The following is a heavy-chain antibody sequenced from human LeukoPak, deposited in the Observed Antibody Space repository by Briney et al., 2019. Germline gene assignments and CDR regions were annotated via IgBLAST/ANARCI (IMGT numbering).Heavy chain of an antibody. D-gene: IGHD2-2*01. CDR1: GFTFSSYA. CDR2: ISGSGGST. V-gene: IGHV3-23*01. Sequence: GGSLRLSCAASGFTFSSYAMSWVRQALGKGLERVSAISGSGGSTYYADSVKGRFTISRDNSKNTLYLQMNSLRAEDTAVYYCAKDEGYCSSTSCYGFLDYWGQGTLVTVSS. J-gene: IGHJ4*02. CDR3: AKDEGYCSSTSCYGFLDY.